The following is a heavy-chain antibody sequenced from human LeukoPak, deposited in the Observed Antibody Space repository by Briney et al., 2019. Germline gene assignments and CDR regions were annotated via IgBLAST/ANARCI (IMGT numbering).Heavy chain of an antibody. CDR1: GYTFTSYA. CDR2: INAGNGNT. V-gene: IGHV1-3*01. D-gene: IGHD3-22*01. Sequence: ASVKVSCKASGYTFTSYAMHWVRQAPGQRFEWMGWINAGNGNTKYSQKFQGRVTITRDTSASTAYMELSSLRSEDTAVYYCARDRRTYDSSGYYYVGDAFDIWGQGTMVTVSS. J-gene: IGHJ3*02. CDR3: ARDRRTYDSSGYYYVGDAFDI.